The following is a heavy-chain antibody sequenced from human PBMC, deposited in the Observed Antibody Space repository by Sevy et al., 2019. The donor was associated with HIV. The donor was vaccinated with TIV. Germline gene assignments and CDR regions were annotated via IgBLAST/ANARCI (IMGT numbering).Heavy chain of an antibody. V-gene: IGHV3-15*01. CDR1: GFTFSNAW. D-gene: IGHD3-22*01. CDR3: TTDRYYYDSSGYYLSPRLFDY. CDR2: IKSKTDGGTT. Sequence: GGSLRLSCAASGFTFSNAWMSWVRQAPGKGLEWVGRIKSKTDGGTTDYAAPVKGRFTISRDDSKNTRYLQMNSLKTGDTAMYYCTTDRYYYDSSGYYLSPRLFDYWGQGTLVTVSS. J-gene: IGHJ4*02.